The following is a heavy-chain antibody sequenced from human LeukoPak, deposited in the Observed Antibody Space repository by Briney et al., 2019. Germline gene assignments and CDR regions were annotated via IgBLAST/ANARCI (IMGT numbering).Heavy chain of an antibody. J-gene: IGHJ4*02. CDR2: ISSGSTTI. CDR3: AKHQNKGFDY. Sequence: GGSLRLSCAASGFTFTKYSMHWVRQTPGKGLEWVSYISSGSTTIYYTDSVKGRFTISRDNSKNTLYLQMNSLRAEDTAVYYCAKHQNKGFDYWGQGTLVTVSS. V-gene: IGHV3-48*01. CDR1: GFTFTKYS.